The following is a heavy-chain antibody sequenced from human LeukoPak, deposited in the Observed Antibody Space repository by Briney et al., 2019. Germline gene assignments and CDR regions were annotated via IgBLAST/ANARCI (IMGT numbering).Heavy chain of an antibody. CDR2: INPSGSST. V-gene: IGHV1-46*01. Sequence: ASVKVSCKASGYTFTSYYMHWVRQAPGQGLEWMGIINPSGSSTNYAQKFQGRVTMTRDMSTSTDYMELSSLRSEDTAIYYCARDNSVGDNAWWFDPWGQGTLVTVSS. J-gene: IGHJ5*02. D-gene: IGHD1-26*01. CDR3: ARDNSVGDNAWWFDP. CDR1: GYTFTSYY.